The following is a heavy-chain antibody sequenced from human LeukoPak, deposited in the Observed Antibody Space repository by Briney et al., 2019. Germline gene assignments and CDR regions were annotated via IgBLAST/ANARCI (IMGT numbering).Heavy chain of an antibody. V-gene: IGHV3-23*01. CDR1: GFTFSNYW. J-gene: IGHJ4*02. D-gene: IGHD3-10*01. Sequence: GGSLRLSCAASGFTFSNYWMHWVRQAPGKGLEWISTFNGGGGSTYYADSVKGRFTISRDNSKNTLYLQMSSLRAEDTAVYYCAKGDDYYGSVSPGYWGQGTLVTVSS. CDR2: FNGGGGST. CDR3: AKGDDYYGSVSPGY.